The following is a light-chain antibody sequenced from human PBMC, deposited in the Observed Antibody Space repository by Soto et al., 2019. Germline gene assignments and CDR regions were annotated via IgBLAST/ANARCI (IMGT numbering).Light chain of an antibody. J-gene: IGKJ1*01. CDR2: KAS. CDR1: ESSSSW. V-gene: IGKV1-5*03. Sequence: IQVTQSPSTLSASLGDMSSIILRASESSSSWLGWYQQKTGKATKLMIYKASSVESGVPSRFSGSGSGTEFTPTISSVPPDDFATYCCQQYNSYSEAFGQGTKVDI. CDR3: QQYNSYSEA.